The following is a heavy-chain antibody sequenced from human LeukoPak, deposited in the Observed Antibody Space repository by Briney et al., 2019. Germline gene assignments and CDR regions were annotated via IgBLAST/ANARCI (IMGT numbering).Heavy chain of an antibody. CDR3: AKCSTTCYGNWFDP. V-gene: IGHV3-23*01. J-gene: IGHJ5*02. CDR1: GFTFSSYA. D-gene: IGHD2-2*01. CDR2: ISGSGDNT. Sequence: GGSLRLSCAASGFTFSSYAVSWVRQAPGKGLQWVSAISGSGDNTEYADSVKGRFTISRDNSKNTLYLQMSSLRAEDTAVYYCAKCSTTCYGNWFDPWGQGTLVTVSS.